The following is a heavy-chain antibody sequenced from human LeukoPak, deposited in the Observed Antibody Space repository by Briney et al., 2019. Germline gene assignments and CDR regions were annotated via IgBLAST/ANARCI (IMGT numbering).Heavy chain of an antibody. CDR2: INSDGSST. CDR3: ARDPYGAYYFDY. V-gene: IGHV3-74*01. Sequence: GSLRLSCAASGFTFSSYWMHWVRQAPGKGLVWVSRINSDGSSTSYADSVKGRFTISRDNAKNTLYLQMNSLRAEDTAVYYCARDPYGAYYFDYWGQGTLVTVSS. J-gene: IGHJ4*02. D-gene: IGHD4-17*01. CDR1: GFTFSSYW.